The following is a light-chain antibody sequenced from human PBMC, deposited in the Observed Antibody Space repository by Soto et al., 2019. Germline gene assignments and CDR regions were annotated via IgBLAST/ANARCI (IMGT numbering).Light chain of an antibody. CDR2: GAF. Sequence: ETVMTQSPATLSVSPGERVTLSCRASQTVNTNLAWYQQKPGQAPRLLIYGAFTRATGTPARFSGSGSGTEFTLTISSLQSEDFAVYYCQQYNNWPRWTFGQGTKVEIK. CDR1: QTVNTN. V-gene: IGKV3-15*01. J-gene: IGKJ1*01. CDR3: QQYNNWPRWT.